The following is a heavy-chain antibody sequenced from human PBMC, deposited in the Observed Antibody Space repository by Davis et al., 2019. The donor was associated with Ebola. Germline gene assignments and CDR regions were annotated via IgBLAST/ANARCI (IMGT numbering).Heavy chain of an antibody. Sequence: SETLSLTCAVYGGSFSGYSWTWIRQPPGKGLEWIGEINHSGSTNYNPSLKSRVTISVDTSKNQFSLKLSSVTAADTAVYYCASPSGYLKYWGQGTLVTVSS. CDR3: ASPSGYLKY. V-gene: IGHV4-34*01. CDR1: GGSFSGYS. J-gene: IGHJ4*02. D-gene: IGHD3-22*01. CDR2: INHSGST.